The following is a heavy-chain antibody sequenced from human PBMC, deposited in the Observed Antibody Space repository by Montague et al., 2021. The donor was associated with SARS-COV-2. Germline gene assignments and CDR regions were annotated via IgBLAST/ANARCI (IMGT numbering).Heavy chain of an antibody. D-gene: IGHD3-10*01. J-gene: IGHJ4*02. Sequence: SETLSLTCNVSGDSITNHYWSWIRQPAGKGLEWIGRMHFTGKTNFSPFFSSRLTMSADTSKNQFSLKLTSVTAAETAIHFCARDRFDFGAGRQGTIDFWGQGTLVTVSS. CDR1: GDSITNHY. CDR2: MHFTGKT. V-gene: IGHV4-4*07. CDR3: ARDRFDFGAGRQGTIDF.